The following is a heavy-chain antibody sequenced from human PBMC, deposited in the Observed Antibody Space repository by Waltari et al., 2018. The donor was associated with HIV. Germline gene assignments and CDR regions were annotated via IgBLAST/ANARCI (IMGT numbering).Heavy chain of an antibody. D-gene: IGHD6-13*01. CDR1: GFRFSKYG. V-gene: IGHV3-30*19. Sequence: QVQLVASGGGVVQPGGSLRLSCAASGFRFSKYGMHWVRQTPGRGLEWVAFIYCDGSHKSYTDSIKGRFTVSRDNSKNTLNLQMDGLRADDTGVYYCARDRWVASSNWYVDFWGQGTLVSVSA. J-gene: IGHJ4*02. CDR2: IYCDGSHK. CDR3: ARDRWVASSNWYVDF.